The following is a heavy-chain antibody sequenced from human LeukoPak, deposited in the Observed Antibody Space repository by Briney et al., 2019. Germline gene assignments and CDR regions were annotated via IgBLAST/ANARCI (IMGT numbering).Heavy chain of an antibody. CDR1: GGSISSYY. Sequence: SETLSLTCTVSGGSISSYYWSWIRQPPGKGLEWIGNIYHRGSISYNPSLKSRVTFSVDTSKNQFSLRLNSVTAADTALYYCARVRYNWNRDFDYWGQGTLVTVSS. V-gene: IGHV4-59*04. CDR2: IYHRGSI. D-gene: IGHD1-20*01. CDR3: ARVRYNWNRDFDY. J-gene: IGHJ4*02.